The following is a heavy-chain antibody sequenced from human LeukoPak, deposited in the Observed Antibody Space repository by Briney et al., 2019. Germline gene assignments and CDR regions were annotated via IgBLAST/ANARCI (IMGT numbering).Heavy chain of an antibody. CDR1: GDSVSSNTAA. CDR3: AREVAGTWAFDI. V-gene: IGHV6-1*01. CDR2: TFYRSNWYD. D-gene: IGHD6-19*01. Sequence: SQTLSLTCAISGDSVSSNTAAWNWIRQSPSRGPGWLGRTFYRSNWYDDYAASVKSRITINPDTSKNQFSLHLKSVTPEDTAVYYCAREVAGTWAFDIWGQGTRVTVSS. J-gene: IGHJ3*02.